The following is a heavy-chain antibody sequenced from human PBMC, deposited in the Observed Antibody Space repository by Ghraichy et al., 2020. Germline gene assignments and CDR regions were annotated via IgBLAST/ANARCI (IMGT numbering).Heavy chain of an antibody. D-gene: IGHD6-19*01. J-gene: IGHJ4*02. V-gene: IGHV3-15*05. Sequence: GGSLRLSCAASRFPFSNAWMSWVRQPPGKGLEWVGRIKNKVDGETTDYAAAVEGRFTISRDDSKNTLYLQMNSLKTEDTAVYYCAEAVQAAVAGSGYWGQGTLLIVSS. CDR3: AEAVQAAVAGSGY. CDR1: RFPFSNAW. CDR2: IKNKVDGETT.